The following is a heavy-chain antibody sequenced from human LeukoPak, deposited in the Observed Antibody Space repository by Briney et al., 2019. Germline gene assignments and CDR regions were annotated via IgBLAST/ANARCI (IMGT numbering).Heavy chain of an antibody. CDR2: MNPNSGNT. V-gene: IGHV1-8*01. J-gene: IGHJ6*03. CDR3: ARVMKLLWFGNHYYYMDV. D-gene: IGHD3-10*01. CDR1: GYTFTSYD. Sequence: ASVKVSCKASGYTFTSYDINWVRQATGQGVEWMGWMNPNSGNTGYAQKFQGRVTMTRNTSISTAYMELSSLRSEDTAVYYCARVMKLLWFGNHYYYMDVWGKGTTVTVSS.